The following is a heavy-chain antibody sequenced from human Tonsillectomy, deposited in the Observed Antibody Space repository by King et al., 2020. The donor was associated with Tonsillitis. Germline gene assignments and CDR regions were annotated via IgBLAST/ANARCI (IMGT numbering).Heavy chain of an antibody. V-gene: IGHV3-30*02. CDR3: AKEEFSNSWYAINYYYGLDV. J-gene: IGHJ6*02. Sequence: VQLVESGGGVVQPGGSLRLSCAASGFSFSSYGMHWVRQAPGKGLEWVAFIRNDGSNKYCADSVKGRFTISRDNSKNTLYMQMNSLRAEDTAVYYCAKEEFSNSWYAINYYYGLDVWGQGTTVTVSS. D-gene: IGHD6-13*01. CDR2: IRNDGSNK. CDR1: GFSFSSYG.